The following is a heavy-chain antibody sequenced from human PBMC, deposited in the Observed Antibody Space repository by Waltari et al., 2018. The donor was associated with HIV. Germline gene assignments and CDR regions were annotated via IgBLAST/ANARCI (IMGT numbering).Heavy chain of an antibody. CDR3: AKEGQYSSSFDY. CDR1: GLPLDCYA. V-gene: IGHV3-9*01. Sequence: EVQLVESGGGLVQPGRSLRLPCAASGLPLDCYAMHWVRQAPGKGREWGAVIRWNSGSIGYADSVKGRFTIARDNAKNSLYLQMNSLRAEDTALYYCAKEGQYSSSFDYWGQGTLVTVSS. CDR2: IRWNSGSI. D-gene: IGHD6-13*01. J-gene: IGHJ4*02.